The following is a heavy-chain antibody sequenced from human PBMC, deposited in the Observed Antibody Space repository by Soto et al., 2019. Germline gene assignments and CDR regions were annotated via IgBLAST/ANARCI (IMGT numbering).Heavy chain of an antibody. Sequence: PSDPLSLTCAVSGGSISSGGHSWSWIRRPPGKGLEWIGYIHHSGITNYNPSLKSRVIMSVDRSKNQFSLKLSSVTAADTAIYFCARGGDGMDVWGPGTTVTVS. J-gene: IGHJ6*02. CDR3: ARGGDGMDV. V-gene: IGHV4-30-2*01. CDR2: IHHSGIT. CDR1: GGSISSGGHS.